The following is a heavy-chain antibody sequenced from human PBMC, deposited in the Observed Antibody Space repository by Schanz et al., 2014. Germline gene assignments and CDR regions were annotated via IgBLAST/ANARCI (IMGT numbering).Heavy chain of an antibody. J-gene: IGHJ4*02. Sequence: EVQLVESGGGLFQPGGSLRLSCAASGFPFSGYWMSWVRQAPGEGLVWVANIKLDGSEKYYVDSVKGRFTISRDNAKNSLYLQMNSLTAEDTAVYYCAKYGTGKGVSFEYWGQGTLVTVSS. V-gene: IGHV3-7*01. CDR2: IKLDGSEK. D-gene: IGHD1-26*01. CDR1: GFPFSGYW. CDR3: AKYGTGKGVSFEY.